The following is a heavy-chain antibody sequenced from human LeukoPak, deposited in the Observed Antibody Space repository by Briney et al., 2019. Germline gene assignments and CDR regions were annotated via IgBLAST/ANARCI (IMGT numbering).Heavy chain of an antibody. Sequence: GASLRLSCAASGFTFSNYAMSWVRQAPGKGLEWVSAITGSGGSTYYADSVKGRFTISRDNSKNTLYLQMNSLRAEDTAVYYCAKWGDYDVLTGYYDPDYRGQGTLVTVSS. D-gene: IGHD3-9*01. J-gene: IGHJ4*02. CDR2: ITGSGGST. CDR1: GFTFSNYA. V-gene: IGHV3-23*01. CDR3: AKWGDYDVLTGYYDPDY.